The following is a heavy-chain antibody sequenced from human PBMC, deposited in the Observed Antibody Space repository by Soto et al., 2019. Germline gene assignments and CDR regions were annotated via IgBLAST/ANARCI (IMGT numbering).Heavy chain of an antibody. J-gene: IGHJ4*02. Sequence: SETLSLTCTVSGDSISSDSYYWGWIRQPPGKGLECIGSVYYSGRTYYNPSLESRVTISVDTSKSQFSLNLRSVTAADTAVYYCARQSSGYTSGGGFDYWGQGTLVTVSS. CDR3: ARQSSGYTSGGGFDY. D-gene: IGHD5-18*01. CDR2: VYYSGRT. CDR1: GDSISSDSYY. V-gene: IGHV4-39*01.